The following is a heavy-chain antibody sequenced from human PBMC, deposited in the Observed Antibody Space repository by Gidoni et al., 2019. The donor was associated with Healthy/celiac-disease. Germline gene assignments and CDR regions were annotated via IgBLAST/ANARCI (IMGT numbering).Heavy chain of an antibody. J-gene: IGHJ4*02. CDR2: IRGRCGST. D-gene: IGHD3-22*01. CDR3: AKDGTYYYDSSGYPFDY. V-gene: IGHV3-23*01. CDR1: GFTFSSYA. Sequence: EVQLLESGGGLVQPGGSLRLSCAASGFTFSSYALSWVRQAPGKGLECVSAIRGRCGSTYYADSVQGRFTISRDNSKNTLYLQMNSLRAEDTAVYYCAKDGTYYYDSSGYPFDYWGQGTLVTVSS.